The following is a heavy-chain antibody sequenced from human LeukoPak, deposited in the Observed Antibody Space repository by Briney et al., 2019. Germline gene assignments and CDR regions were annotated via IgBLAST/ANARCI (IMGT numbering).Heavy chain of an antibody. CDR2: INHSGST. CDR3: ARVLGWAGFDY. J-gene: IGHJ4*02. CDR1: GGSFSGYY. V-gene: IGHV4-34*01. D-gene: IGHD6-19*01. Sequence: ASETLSLTCAVYGGSFSGYYWSWIRQPPGKGLEWIGEINHSGSTNYNPSLKSRVTISVDTSKNQFSLKLSSVTAADTAVYYCARVLGWAGFDYWGQGTLVTVSS.